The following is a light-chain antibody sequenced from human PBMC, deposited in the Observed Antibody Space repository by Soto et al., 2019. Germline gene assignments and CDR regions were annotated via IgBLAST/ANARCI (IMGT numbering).Light chain of an antibody. Sequence: EIVMTQSPATLSVSPGERATLSCRASQSVRSNLAWYQQKRGQAPRLLIYGASTRATGIPARFSGSGSGTEFTLTISSLQSEDFAVYDCQQYNNWPPWTFGQGTKVEIK. J-gene: IGKJ1*01. V-gene: IGKV3-15*01. CDR1: QSVRSN. CDR3: QQYNNWPPWT. CDR2: GAS.